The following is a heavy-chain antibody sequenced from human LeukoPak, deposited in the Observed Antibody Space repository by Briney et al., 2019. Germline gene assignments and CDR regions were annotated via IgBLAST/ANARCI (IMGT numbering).Heavy chain of an antibody. Sequence: GASVKVSCKASGYTFTSYAMHWVRQAPGQRLEWMGWTNAGNGNTKYSQKFQGRVTITRDTSASTDYMELSSLRSEDTAVYYCARESSWGSSSWYFLTGFDPWGQGTLVTVSS. CDR2: TNAGNGNT. V-gene: IGHV1-3*01. D-gene: IGHD6-13*01. J-gene: IGHJ5*02. CDR3: ARESSWGSSSWYFLTGFDP. CDR1: GYTFTSYA.